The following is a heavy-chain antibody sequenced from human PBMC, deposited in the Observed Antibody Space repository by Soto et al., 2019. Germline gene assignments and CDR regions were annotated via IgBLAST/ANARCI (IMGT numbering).Heavy chain of an antibody. Sequence: QVQLVESGGGLVKPGGSLRLSCAASGFTFSDFYMTWIRQAPGKGLEWVSYISSSGSTIYYADSVKGLFTISRDNAKNSLYRQMNSLRAEDTAVYYCAREGAPKPFYGMDVWGQGTTVTVSS. CDR1: GFTFSDFY. CDR2: ISSSGSTI. V-gene: IGHV3-11*01. J-gene: IGHJ6*02. CDR3: AREGAPKPFYGMDV.